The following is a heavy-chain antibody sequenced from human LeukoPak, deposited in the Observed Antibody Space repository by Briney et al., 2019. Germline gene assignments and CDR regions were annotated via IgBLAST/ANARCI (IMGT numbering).Heavy chain of an antibody. V-gene: IGHV4-39*01. CDR1: GGSISSSSYD. CDR3: ARQKAGYSKDWFDP. Sequence: SETLSLTCTVSGGSISSSSYDWGWIRQPPGKGLEWIGSIYYSGSTYYNPSLKSRVTISVDTSKNQFSLKLSSVTAADTAVYYCARQKAGYSKDWFDPWGQGTLVTVSS. J-gene: IGHJ5*02. CDR2: IYYSGST. D-gene: IGHD4-11*01.